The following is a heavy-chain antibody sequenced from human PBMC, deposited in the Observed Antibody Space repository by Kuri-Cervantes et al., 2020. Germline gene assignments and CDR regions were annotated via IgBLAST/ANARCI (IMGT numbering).Heavy chain of an antibody. V-gene: IGHV4-59*01. J-gene: IGHJ6*02. D-gene: IGHD3-10*01. CDR3: ARDLSGSYYKLGYYYYYGMDV. CDR2: IYYSGST. Sequence: SETLSLTCTVPGGSISSYYWSWIRQPPGKGLEWIGYIYYSGSTNYNPSLKSRVTISVDTSKNQFSLKLSSVTAADTAVYYCARDLSGSYYKLGYYYYYGMDVWGQGTTVTVSS. CDR1: GGSISSYY.